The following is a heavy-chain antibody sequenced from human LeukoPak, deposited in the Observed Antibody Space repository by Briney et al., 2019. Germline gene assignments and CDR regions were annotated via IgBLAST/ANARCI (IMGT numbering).Heavy chain of an antibody. CDR3: ARMYIGDTAMATGFDY. CDR2: INPNSGGT. CDR1: GYTFTGYY. J-gene: IGHJ4*02. D-gene: IGHD5-18*01. V-gene: IGHV1-2*02. Sequence: VASVKVSCKASGYTFTGYYMHWVRQAPGQGLEWMGWINPNSGGTNYAQKFQGRVTMTRDTSISTAYMELSRLRSDDTAVYYCARMYIGDTAMATGFDYWGQGTLVSVSS.